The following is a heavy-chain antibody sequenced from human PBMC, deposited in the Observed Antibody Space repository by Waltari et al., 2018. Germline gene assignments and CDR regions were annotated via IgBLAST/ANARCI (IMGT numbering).Heavy chain of an antibody. CDR2: SRNRINSYTI. Sequence: EVQLVESGGGLVQPGGSLRLSCAASGFTFRDYHIDGVRQAPGKGLDWVGRSRNRINSYTIEYAASVKGRFTISRDVSKSSLYLQMNSLKTEDTAVYYCARVDGELGRPPTKMDIWGQGTTVTVSS. V-gene: IGHV3-72*01. D-gene: IGHD1-26*01. J-gene: IGHJ6*02. CDR3: ARVDGELGRPPTKMDI. CDR1: GFTFRDYH.